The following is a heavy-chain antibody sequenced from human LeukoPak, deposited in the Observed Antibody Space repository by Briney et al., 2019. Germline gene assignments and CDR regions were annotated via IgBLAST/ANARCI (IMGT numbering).Heavy chain of an antibody. V-gene: IGHV1-69*13. D-gene: IGHD1-26*01. CDR3: ARGVGAIGVDY. J-gene: IGHJ4*02. CDR2: IIPIFGTA. Sequence: GASVKVSCKASGGTFSSYAISRVRQAPGQGLEWMGGIIPIFGTANYAQKLQGRVTITADESTSTAYMELSSLRSEDTAVYYCARGVGAIGVDYWGQGTLVTVSS. CDR1: GGTFSSYA.